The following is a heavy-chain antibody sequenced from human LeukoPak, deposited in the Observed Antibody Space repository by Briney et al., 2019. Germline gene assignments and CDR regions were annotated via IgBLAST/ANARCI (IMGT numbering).Heavy chain of an antibody. V-gene: IGHV1-46*01. Sequence: GASVKVSCKASGYTFTSYYMHWVRQAPGQGLEWMGIINPSGGSTSYAQKFQGRVTMTRATSTSTVYMELSSVRCKDTAVYSCARVGYSMRLGYFDYWGQGTLVTVSS. CDR2: INPSGGST. CDR1: GYTFTSYY. D-gene: IGHD5-18*01. J-gene: IGHJ4*02. CDR3: ARVGYSMRLGYFDY.